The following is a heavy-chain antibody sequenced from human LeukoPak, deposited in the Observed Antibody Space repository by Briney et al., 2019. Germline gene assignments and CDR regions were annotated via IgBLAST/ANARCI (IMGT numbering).Heavy chain of an antibody. Sequence: GRSLRLSCAASGFTLDVYAMHWLRQAPGKGLEWVSGISWNSRSIGYADSVKGRFTISRDNAKNSLYLQMSSLRAEDTALYYCAKDMYDSSGYPHYFDYWGQGTLVTVSS. J-gene: IGHJ4*02. CDR2: ISWNSRSI. CDR3: AKDMYDSSGYPHYFDY. D-gene: IGHD3-22*01. CDR1: GFTLDVYA. V-gene: IGHV3-9*01.